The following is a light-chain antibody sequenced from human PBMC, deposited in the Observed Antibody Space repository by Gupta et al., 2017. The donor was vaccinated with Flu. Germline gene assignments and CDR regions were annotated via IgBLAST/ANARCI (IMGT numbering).Light chain of an antibody. CDR2: GAS. Sequence: VTTQSPAPLSVSPGDRATVSCRASRSFSNDLAWYQQKPGQAPRLLIYGASFRATGIPARFSGSGSGTEFTLTISSLQSDDFATYYCQQYNDWPQFTFGPGTKVEFK. CDR1: RSFSND. CDR3: QQYNDWPQFT. J-gene: IGKJ3*01. V-gene: IGKV3-15*01.